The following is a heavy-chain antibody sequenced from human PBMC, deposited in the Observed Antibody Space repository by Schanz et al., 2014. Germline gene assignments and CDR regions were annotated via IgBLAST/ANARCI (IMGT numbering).Heavy chain of an antibody. D-gene: IGHD6-13*01. V-gene: IGHV3-21*01. CDR3: ATETYSSSWCFDY. Sequence: EVQLVESGGGLVKPGGSLRLSCAASGFAFSAYSMNWVRQAPGKGLEWVSSISSSGSYIYFPDSVKGRFTISRDNAKNSVFLQMNGLRDEDTAVYYCATETYSSSWCFDYWGQGTLVTVSS. CDR1: GFAFSAYS. J-gene: IGHJ4*02. CDR2: ISSSGSYI.